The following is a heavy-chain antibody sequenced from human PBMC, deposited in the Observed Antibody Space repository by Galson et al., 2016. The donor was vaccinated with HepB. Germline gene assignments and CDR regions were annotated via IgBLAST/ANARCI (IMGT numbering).Heavy chain of an antibody. Sequence: SLRLSCAASGFSFSSHGMSWVRQAPGKGLEWVSVISGSGRSTYYADSVKGRFTISRDNPKSTLSLQMNSLRAEDTALYYCAKDKSGAVAGIGRLDHWGQGTLVSVSS. CDR1: GFSFSSHG. CDR3: AKDKSGAVAGIGRLDH. D-gene: IGHD6-13*01. J-gene: IGHJ4*02. V-gene: IGHV3-23*01. CDR2: ISGSGRST.